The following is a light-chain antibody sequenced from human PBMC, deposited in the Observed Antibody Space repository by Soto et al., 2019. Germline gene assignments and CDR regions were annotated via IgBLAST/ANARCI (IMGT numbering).Light chain of an antibody. Sequence: EIVLTQSPGTLPLSPGERATLSGRASQSVSSSYLAWYQQKPGQAPRLLIYGASSRATGIPDRFSGSGSGTDFTLTISRLEPEGFAVYYCQQYGSTSGQGTKVEIK. CDR1: QSVSSSY. J-gene: IGKJ1*01. V-gene: IGKV3-20*01. CDR3: QQYGST. CDR2: GAS.